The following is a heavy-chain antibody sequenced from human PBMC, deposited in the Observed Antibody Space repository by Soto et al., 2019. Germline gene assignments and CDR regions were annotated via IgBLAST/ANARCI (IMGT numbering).Heavy chain of an antibody. CDR3: ARDDNIVLVPAAPDFDY. V-gene: IGHV3-30-3*01. CDR1: GFTFSSYA. CDR2: ISYDGSNK. D-gene: IGHD2-2*01. Sequence: GGSLRLSCAASGFTFSSYAMHWVRQAPGKGLEWVAVISYDGSNKYYADSVKGRFTISRDNSKNTLYLQMNSLRAEDTAVYYCARDDNIVLVPAAPDFDYWGQGTLVTVSS. J-gene: IGHJ4*02.